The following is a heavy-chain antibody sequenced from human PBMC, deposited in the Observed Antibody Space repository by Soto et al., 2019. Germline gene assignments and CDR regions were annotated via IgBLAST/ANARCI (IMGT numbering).Heavy chain of an antibody. V-gene: IGHV1-2*04. J-gene: IGHJ6*02. D-gene: IGHD1-26*01. CDR3: ARLGWELKSYYYYGMDV. CDR1: GYTFTGYY. Sequence: QVQLVQSGAEVKKPGASVKVSCKASGYTFTGYYMHWVRQAPGQGLEWMGWINPNSGGTNYAQKFQGWVTMTRDTSISTAYMELSRLRSDDTAVYYCARLGWELKSYYYYGMDVWGQGTTVTVSS. CDR2: INPNSGGT.